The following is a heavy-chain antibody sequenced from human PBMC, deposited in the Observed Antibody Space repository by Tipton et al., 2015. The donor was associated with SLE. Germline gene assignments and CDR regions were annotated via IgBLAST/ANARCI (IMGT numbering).Heavy chain of an antibody. CDR1: GGSISSYY. V-gene: IGHV4-59*12. J-gene: IGHJ5*02. Sequence: TLSLTCTVSGGSISSYYWSWIRQPPGKGLEWIGYIYYSGSTYYNASLKSRVSISLDTSKNHFSLRVNSVTAADTAVYYCARENYDSWSGFYRRWFDPWGQGTLVTVSS. CDR3: ARENYDSWSGFYRRWFDP. CDR2: IYYSGST. D-gene: IGHD3-3*01.